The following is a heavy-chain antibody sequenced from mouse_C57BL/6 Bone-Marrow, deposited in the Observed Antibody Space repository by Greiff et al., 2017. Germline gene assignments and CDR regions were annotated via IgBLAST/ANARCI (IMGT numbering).Heavy chain of an antibody. CDR3: ARSVITTVVAHWYFDV. CDR2: IYPGGGYT. Sequence: QVQLKESGAELVRPGTSVKMSCKASGYTFTNYWIGWAKQRPGHGLEWIGDIYPGGGYTNYNEKFKGKATLTADKSSSTAYMQFSSLTSEDSAIYYCARSVITTVVAHWYFDVWGTGTTVTVSS. J-gene: IGHJ1*03. CDR1: GYTFTNYW. V-gene: IGHV1-63*01. D-gene: IGHD1-1*01.